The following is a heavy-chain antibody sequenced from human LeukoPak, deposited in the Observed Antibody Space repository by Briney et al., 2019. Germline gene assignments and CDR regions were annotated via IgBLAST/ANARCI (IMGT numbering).Heavy chain of an antibody. CDR2: IYYSGSP. D-gene: IGHD3-22*01. Sequence: PSETLSLTCTVSGGSISSSYWSWIRQPPGKGLEWIGYIYYSGSPNYNPSLKSRVTISVDTSKNQFSLKLSSVTAADTAVYYCARRSFYYDSSGFGLEFDYWGQGTLVTVSS. CDR1: GGSISSSY. CDR3: ARRSFYYDSSGFGLEFDY. J-gene: IGHJ4*02. V-gene: IGHV4-59*12.